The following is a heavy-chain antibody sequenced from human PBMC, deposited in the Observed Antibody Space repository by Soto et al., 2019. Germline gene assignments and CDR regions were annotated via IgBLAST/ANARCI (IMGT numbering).Heavy chain of an antibody. CDR2: INGRGNYI. V-gene: IGHV3-21*06. CDR3: AREDGIVAASYDFDY. D-gene: IGHD1-26*01. Sequence: PGGSLRLSCAASGFTFSAYTMNWVRQAPGKGLEWVSSINGRGNYIYHADSVKGRFTISRDNAKNSLYLQMNSLRAEDTAVYFCAREDGIVAASYDFDYWGQGALVTVSS. J-gene: IGHJ4*02. CDR1: GFTFSAYT.